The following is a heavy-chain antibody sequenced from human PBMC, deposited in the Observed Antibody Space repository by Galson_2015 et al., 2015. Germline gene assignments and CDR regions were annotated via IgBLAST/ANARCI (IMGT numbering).Heavy chain of an antibody. Sequence: SLRLSCAASGFTFSSAAMTWVRQVPGKGLEWVSVVSASGTNTYYADSVKGRFTISRDNAKKTLYLQMNSLRAEDTAVYYCAKDLQMSRWGQGTLVTVSS. D-gene: IGHD5-24*01. J-gene: IGHJ4*02. CDR3: AKDLQMSR. V-gene: IGHV3-23*01. CDR1: GFTFSSAA. CDR2: VSASGTNT.